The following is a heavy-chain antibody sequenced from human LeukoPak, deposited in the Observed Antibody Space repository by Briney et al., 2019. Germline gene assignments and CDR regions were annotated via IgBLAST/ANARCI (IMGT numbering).Heavy chain of an antibody. CDR1: GFTFSSYG. D-gene: IGHD3-10*01. CDR2: ISGSGGST. J-gene: IGHJ4*02. CDR3: AKQWNYGSENAYYFDY. V-gene: IGHV3-23*01. Sequence: GGSLRLSCAASGFTFSSYGMSWVRQAPGKGLEWVSFISGSGGSTFYADSVKGRFTISRDNSKNTLYLQMSSLRAEDAAVYYCAKQWNYGSENAYYFDYWGQGTLVTVSS.